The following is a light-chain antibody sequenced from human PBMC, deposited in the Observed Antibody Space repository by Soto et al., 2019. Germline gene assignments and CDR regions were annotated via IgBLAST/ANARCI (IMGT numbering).Light chain of an antibody. J-gene: IGKJ4*01. CDR3: QQYGSSPLT. CDR1: QSVTSY. Sequence: EIVLTQSPGTLSLSPGEKATLSCRASQSVTSYLAWYQQKPGQAPRLLIFGASGRATGIPDRFSGSGSGTDFTLTISRLEPEDFAVYYCQQYGSSPLTFXGGTKVDIK. CDR2: GAS. V-gene: IGKV3-20*01.